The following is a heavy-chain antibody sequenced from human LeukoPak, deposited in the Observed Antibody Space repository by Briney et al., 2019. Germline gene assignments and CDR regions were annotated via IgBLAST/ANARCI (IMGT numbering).Heavy chain of an antibody. CDR1: GGSFSGYY. CDR3: ARGRGYCSSTSCYTGKKGQSDY. Sequence: SETLSLTCAVYGGSFSGYYWSWIRQPPGKGLEWIGEINHSGSTNYNPSLKSRVTISVDTSKNQFSLKLSSVTAADTAVYYCARGRGYCSSTSCYTGKKGQSDYWGQGTLVTVSS. J-gene: IGHJ4*02. CDR2: INHSGST. V-gene: IGHV4-34*01. D-gene: IGHD2-2*02.